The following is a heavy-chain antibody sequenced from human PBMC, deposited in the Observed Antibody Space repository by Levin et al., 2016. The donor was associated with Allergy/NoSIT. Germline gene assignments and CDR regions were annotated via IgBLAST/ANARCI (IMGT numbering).Heavy chain of an antibody. CDR3: ARGGIITMVRGAMIHPFDY. CDR2: IYYSGST. J-gene: IGHJ4*02. V-gene: IGHV4-59*01. D-gene: IGHD3-10*01. Sequence: SETLSLTCTVSGGSISSYYWSWIRQPPGKGLEWIGYIYYSGSTNYNPSLKSRVTISVDTSKNQFSLKLSSVTAADTAVYYCARGGIITMVRGAMIHPFDYWGQGTLVTVSS. CDR1: GGSISSYY.